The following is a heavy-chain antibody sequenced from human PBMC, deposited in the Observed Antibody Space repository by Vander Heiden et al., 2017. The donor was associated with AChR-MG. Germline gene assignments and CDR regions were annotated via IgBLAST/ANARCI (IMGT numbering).Heavy chain of an antibody. J-gene: IGHJ4*02. V-gene: IGHV3-66*01. Sequence: EVQLVESGGGLVQPGGSLRLSCAASGFPVSSNYMSWVRQAPGKGLEWVSVIYSGGSTYYADSVKGRFTISRDNSKNTLYLQMNSLRAEDTAVYYCASGYYDSSGPFVIWGQGTLVTVSS. CDR2: IYSGGST. D-gene: IGHD3-22*01. CDR1: GFPVSSNY. CDR3: ASGYYDSSGPFVI.